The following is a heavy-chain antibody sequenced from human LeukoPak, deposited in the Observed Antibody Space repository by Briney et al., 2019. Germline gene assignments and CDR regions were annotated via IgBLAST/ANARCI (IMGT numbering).Heavy chain of an antibody. V-gene: IGHV3-11*04. CDR2: ISSSGSTI. J-gene: IGHJ1*01. CDR3: ARDYYDSSGYDGYFQH. D-gene: IGHD3-22*01. Sequence: GGSLRLSCAASGFTFSDYYMSWVRQAPGKGLEWVSYISSSGSTIYYADSVKGRFTISRDNAKNSLYLQMNSLRAEDTAVYYCARDYYDSSGYDGYFQHWGQGTLVTVSS. CDR1: GFTFSDYY.